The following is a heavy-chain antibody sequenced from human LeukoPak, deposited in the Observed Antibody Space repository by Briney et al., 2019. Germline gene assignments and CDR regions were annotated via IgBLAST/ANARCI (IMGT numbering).Heavy chain of an antibody. CDR1: GGSFSGYY. V-gene: IGHV4-34*01. CDR3: ARGIAAAGLIDY. Sequence: SETLSLTCAVYGGSFSGYYWSWIRQPPGKGLEWIGEINHSGSTNYNPSLKSRVTISEDTSKNQFSLKLSSVTAADTAVYYCARGIAAAGLIDYWGQGTLVTVSS. CDR2: INHSGST. J-gene: IGHJ4*02. D-gene: IGHD6-13*01.